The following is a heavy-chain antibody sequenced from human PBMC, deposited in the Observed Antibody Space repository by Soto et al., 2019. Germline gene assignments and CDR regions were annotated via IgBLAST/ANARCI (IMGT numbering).Heavy chain of an antibody. CDR2: IFHSGST. CDR3: ATVMSGSADY. CDR1: GGSISSSYW. J-gene: IGHJ4*02. V-gene: IGHV4-4*02. Sequence: PSETLSLTCAVSGGSISSSYWWSWVRQPPGKGLEWIGGIFHSGSTNYNPSLKTRLSISVESSRTHFSLRLTSVTAADTAVYYCATVMSGSADYWGQGTLVTVSS. D-gene: IGHD1-26*01.